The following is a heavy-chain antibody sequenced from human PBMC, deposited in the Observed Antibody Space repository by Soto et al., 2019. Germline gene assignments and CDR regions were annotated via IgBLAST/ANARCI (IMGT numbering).Heavy chain of an antibody. D-gene: IGHD3-3*01. J-gene: IGHJ6*02. Sequence: PSETLSLTCTVSGGSISSGGYYWSWIRQHPGKGLEWIGYIYYSGSTYYNPSLKSRVTISVDTSKNQFSLKLSPVTAADTAVYYCARSPGRNPYDFWSGYYPAFPGLYGMDVWGQGTTVTVSS. CDR2: IYYSGST. CDR3: ARSPGRNPYDFWSGYYPAFPGLYGMDV. V-gene: IGHV4-31*03. CDR1: GGSISSGGYY.